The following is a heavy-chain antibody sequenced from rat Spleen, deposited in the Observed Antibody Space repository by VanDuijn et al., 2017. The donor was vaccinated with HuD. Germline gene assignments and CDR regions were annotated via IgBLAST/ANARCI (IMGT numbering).Heavy chain of an antibody. V-gene: IGHV5S11*01. CDR3: ARHRNYGGIPFDY. CDR1: AFTFTSYY. Sequence: EVQLVESGGGLVQPGRSMKLPCAPSAFTFTSYYMAWFRQAPTKGLEWVTSIRTDGNNTYYRDSVKGRFTVSRDNAKSSLYLQLDSLRSEETATYYCARHRNYGGIPFDYWGQGVMVKVSS. CDR2: IRTDGNNT. D-gene: IGHD1-11*01. J-gene: IGHJ2*01.